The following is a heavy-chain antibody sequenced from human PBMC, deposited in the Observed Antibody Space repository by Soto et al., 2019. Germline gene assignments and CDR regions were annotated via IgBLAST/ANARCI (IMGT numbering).Heavy chain of an antibody. Sequence: QIQLVQSGGDVKTPGASVKVSCTTSRYTFTSHGIAWVRQAPGQGLEWTGWISTFNGKTDYAQKFQGRVTMTADTITSTVHMELRSPRSDDTAVYYCARLLTEGATFREDAFDLWGPGTKVTVSS. J-gene: IGHJ3*01. CDR2: ISTFNGKT. CDR1: RYTFTSHG. V-gene: IGHV1-18*01. D-gene: IGHD3-9*01. CDR3: ARLLTEGATFREDAFDL.